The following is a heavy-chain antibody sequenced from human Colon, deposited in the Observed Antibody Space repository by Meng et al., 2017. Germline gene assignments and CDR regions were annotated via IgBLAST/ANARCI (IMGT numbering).Heavy chain of an antibody. CDR1: GASIYSGTSF. CDR2: IYHSGST. Sequence: SETLSLTCTVSGASIYSGTSFWSWIRQPPGQGLEWFGYIYHSGSTSYNPSLKSRVTISVDTSKNQFSLKVSSLTAGDTAVYYCARMDGTSSAYDFDSWGQGNLVTVSS. J-gene: IGHJ4*02. D-gene: IGHD6-19*01. CDR3: ARMDGTSSAYDFDS. V-gene: IGHV4-61*01.